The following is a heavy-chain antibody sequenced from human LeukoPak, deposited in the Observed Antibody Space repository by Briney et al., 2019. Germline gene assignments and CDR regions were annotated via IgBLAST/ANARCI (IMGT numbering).Heavy chain of an antibody. CDR3: AREQYYYDSSGLDY. D-gene: IGHD3-22*01. CDR2: IYTSGST. Sequence: SETLSLTCTVSGGSISSYYWSWIRQPAGKGLEWIGRIYTSGSTNYNPSLKSRATMSVDTSKNQFSLKLSSVTAADTAVYYCAREQYYYDSSGLDYWGQGTLVTVSS. CDR1: GGSISSYY. J-gene: IGHJ4*02. V-gene: IGHV4-4*07.